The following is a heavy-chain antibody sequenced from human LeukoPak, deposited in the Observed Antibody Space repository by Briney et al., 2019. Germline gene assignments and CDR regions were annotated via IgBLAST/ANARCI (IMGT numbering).Heavy chain of an antibody. D-gene: IGHD3-22*01. Sequence: SVRVSCKASGFTFTSSAMQWVRQARGQRLEWIGWIVVGSGNTNYAQKFRERVTITRDMSTSTAYMELSRLRSDDTAVYYCARSQGYYYDSSGYLLDYWGQGTLVTVSS. J-gene: IGHJ4*02. CDR1: GFTFTSSA. CDR2: IVVGSGNT. CDR3: ARSQGYYYDSSGYLLDY. V-gene: IGHV1-58*02.